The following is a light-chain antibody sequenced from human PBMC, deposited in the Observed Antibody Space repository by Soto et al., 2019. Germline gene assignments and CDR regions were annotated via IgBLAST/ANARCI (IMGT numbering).Light chain of an antibody. Sequence: ASQLTQSPSSLSASVGDRVTITCRASQGVSSAIAWYQQKPGKAPKVLIYDASNLESGVPSRFSGSGSGTDFTLTISSLQPEDFANYYCQKFNSYPPMYTFGQGTKLEIK. J-gene: IGKJ2*01. V-gene: IGKV1-13*02. CDR3: QKFNSYPPMYT. CDR2: DAS. CDR1: QGVSSA.